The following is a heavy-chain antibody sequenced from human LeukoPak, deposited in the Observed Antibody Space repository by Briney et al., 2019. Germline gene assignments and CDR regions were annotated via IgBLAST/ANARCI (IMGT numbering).Heavy chain of an antibody. CDR1: GYSISSGYY. J-gene: IGHJ4*02. D-gene: IGHD3-3*01. CDR2: IYYSGST. Sequence: SETLSLTCAVSGYSISSGYYWSWIRQPPGKGLEWIGYIYYSGSTNYNPSLKSRVTISLDTSKNQFSLKLSSVTAADTAVYYCARIRFLEWLSPDCFDYWGQGTLVTVSS. CDR3: ARIRFLEWLSPDCFDY. V-gene: IGHV4-61*01.